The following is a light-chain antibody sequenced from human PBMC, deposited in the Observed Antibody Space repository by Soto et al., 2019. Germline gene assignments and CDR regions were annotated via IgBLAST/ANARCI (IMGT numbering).Light chain of an antibody. Sequence: DIQMTQSPSTLSGSVGDRVSITCRASQTISSWLAWYQQKPGKAPKLLIYKASTLKSGVPSRFSGSGSGTEFTLTISSLQPDDFATYYCQHSNSYSEAFGHGTKADIK. CDR3: QHSNSYSEA. CDR2: KAS. V-gene: IGKV1-5*03. CDR1: QTISSW. J-gene: IGKJ1*01.